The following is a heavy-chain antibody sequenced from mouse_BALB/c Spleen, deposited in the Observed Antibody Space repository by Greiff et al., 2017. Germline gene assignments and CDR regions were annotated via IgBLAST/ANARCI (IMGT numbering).Heavy chain of an antibody. Sequence: VKLMESGPGLVAPSQSLSITCTVSGFSLTSYGVHWVRQPPGKGLEWLGVIWAGGSTNYNSALMSRLSISKDNSKSQVFLKMNSLQTDDTAMYYCARGGYDEGYFDVWGAGTTVTVSS. CDR1: GFSLTSYG. V-gene: IGHV2-9*02. CDR2: IWAGGST. CDR3: ARGGYDEGYFDV. D-gene: IGHD2-2*01. J-gene: IGHJ1*01.